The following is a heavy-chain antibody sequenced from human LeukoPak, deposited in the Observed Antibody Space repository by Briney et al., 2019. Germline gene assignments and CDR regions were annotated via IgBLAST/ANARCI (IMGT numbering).Heavy chain of an antibody. CDR2: ISSSGSTI. CDR1: GFTFSDYY. V-gene: IGHV3-11*04. J-gene: IGHJ6*03. CDR3: ARAPLDFHYYYYMDV. Sequence: GGSLRLSCAASGFTFSDYYMSWIRQAPGKGLEWVSYISSSGSTIYYADSVKGRFTISRDNAKNSLYLQMNSLRAEDTAVYYCARAPLDFHYYYYMDVWGQGTLVTVSS. D-gene: IGHD1-1*01.